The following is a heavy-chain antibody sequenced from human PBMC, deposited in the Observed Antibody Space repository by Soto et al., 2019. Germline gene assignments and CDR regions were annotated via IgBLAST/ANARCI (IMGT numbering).Heavy chain of an antibody. V-gene: IGHV3-48*03. CDR1: GFTFSSYE. CDR2: ISSSGSTI. J-gene: IGHJ6*02. Sequence: GGSLRLSCAASGFTFSSYEMNWVRQAPGKGLEWVSYISSSGSTIYYADSVKGRFTISRDNAKNSLYLQMNSLRAEDTAVYYCARDHISQVYYYGMDVWGQGTTVTV. CDR3: ARDHISQVYYYGMDV. D-gene: IGHD2-21*01.